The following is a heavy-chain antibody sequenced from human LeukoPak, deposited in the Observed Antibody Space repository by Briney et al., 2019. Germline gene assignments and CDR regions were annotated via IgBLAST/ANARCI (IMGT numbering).Heavy chain of an antibody. Sequence: PSETLSLTCTVSGGSISSSTYYWGWIRQPPGKGLEWIGSIYYSGSTYYNPSLKSRVTISVDTSKNQVSLKVSSVTAADTAVYYCTRIGVATIAGNGLDDYYMDVWGKGTTVTVSS. V-gene: IGHV4-39*01. D-gene: IGHD5-12*01. J-gene: IGHJ6*03. CDR2: IYYSGST. CDR3: TRIGVATIAGNGLDDYYMDV. CDR1: GGSISSSTYY.